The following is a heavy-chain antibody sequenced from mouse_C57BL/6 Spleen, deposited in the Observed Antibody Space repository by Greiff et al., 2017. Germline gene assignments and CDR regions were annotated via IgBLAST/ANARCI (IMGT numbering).Heavy chain of an antibody. CDR2: ISYDGSN. V-gene: IGHV3-6*01. D-gene: IGHD1-1*01. J-gene: IGHJ2*01. CDR3: ARDEGTVVSPYFDY. CDR1: GYSITSGYY. Sequence: EVQRVESGPGLVKPSQSLSLTCSVTGYSITSGYYWNWIRQFPGNKLEWMGYISYDGSNNYNPSLKNRISITRDTSKNQFFLKLNSVTTEDTATYYCARDEGTVVSPYFDYWGQGTTLTVSS.